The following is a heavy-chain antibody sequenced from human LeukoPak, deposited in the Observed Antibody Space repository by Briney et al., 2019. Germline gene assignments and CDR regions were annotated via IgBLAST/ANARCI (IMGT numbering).Heavy chain of an antibody. J-gene: IGHJ4*02. Sequence: ASVKVSCKASGYTFTSYDINWVRQAAGQGLEWMGWVNPNSGNTGYAQKFQGRVTMTRKTSISTAYMELSSLRTEDTAVYYCARVVAAGKVDYWGQGTLVTVSS. CDR1: GYTFTSYD. CDR2: VNPNSGNT. V-gene: IGHV1-8*01. CDR3: ARVVAAGKVDY. D-gene: IGHD6-25*01.